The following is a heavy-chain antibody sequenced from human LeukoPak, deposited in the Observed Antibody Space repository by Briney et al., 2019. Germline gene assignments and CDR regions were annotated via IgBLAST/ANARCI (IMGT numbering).Heavy chain of an antibody. V-gene: IGHV3-23*01. CDR1: GFTFSSYA. J-gene: IGHJ4*02. D-gene: IGHD2-15*01. CDR2: ISGSGGST. CDR3: AKVWRADMYCSGGSCSQRGLYYFDY. Sequence: GGSLRLSCAASGFTFSSYAMSWVRQAPGKGLEWVSAISGSGGSTYYADSVKGRFTISRDNSKNTLYLQMNSLRAEDTAVYYCAKVWRADMYCSGGSCSQRGLYYFDYWGQGTLVTVSS.